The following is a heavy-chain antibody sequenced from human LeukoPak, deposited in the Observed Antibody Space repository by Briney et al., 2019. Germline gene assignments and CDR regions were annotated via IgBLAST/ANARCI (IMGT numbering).Heavy chain of an antibody. J-gene: IGHJ5*02. V-gene: IGHV4-59*12. Sequence: SETLSLTCTASGGSISSYYWSWIRQPPGKGLEWIGYIYYSGSTNYNPSLKSRVTISVDTSKNQFSLKLSSVTAAHTAVYYCATRGRRYFDWPPPPVTWGQGTLVTVSS. CDR2: IYYSGST. CDR1: GGSISSYY. CDR3: ATRGRRYFDWPPPPVT. D-gene: IGHD3-9*01.